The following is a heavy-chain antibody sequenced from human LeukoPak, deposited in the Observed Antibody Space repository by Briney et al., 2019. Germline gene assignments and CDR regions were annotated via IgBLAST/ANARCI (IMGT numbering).Heavy chain of an antibody. J-gene: IGHJ4*02. D-gene: IGHD3-22*01. CDR3: ARDRYYYDTSGYYYFDY. V-gene: IGHV3-7*05. Sequence: GGSLRLSCVASGFTFSNYWMSWVRQAPGRGLEWVANIKEDGSEKYYVESMKGRFTISRDNAKNSLYLQMNSLRADDTAVYYCARDRYYYDTSGYYYFDYWGQGTLVTVSS. CDR1: GFTFSNYW. CDR2: IKEDGSEK.